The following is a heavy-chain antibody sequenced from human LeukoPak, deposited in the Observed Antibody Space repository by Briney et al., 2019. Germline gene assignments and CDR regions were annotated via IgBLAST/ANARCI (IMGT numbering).Heavy chain of an antibody. CDR1: GFTFSSYG. CDR2: ISYDGSNK. D-gene: IGHD2-15*01. J-gene: IGHJ6*02. CDR3: AKDGGPTSDSNEGQSSRGDPTLYYYYYYGMDV. V-gene: IGHV3-30*18. Sequence: PGRSLRLSCAASGFTFSSYGMHWVRQAPGKGLEWVAVISYDGSNKYYADSVKGRFTISRDNSKNTLYLQMNSLRAEDTAVYYCAKDGGPTSDSNEGQSSRGDPTLYYYYYYGMDVWGQGTTVTVSS.